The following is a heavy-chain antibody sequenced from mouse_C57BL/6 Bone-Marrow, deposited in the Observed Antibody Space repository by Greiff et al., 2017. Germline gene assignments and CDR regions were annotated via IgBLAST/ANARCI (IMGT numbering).Heavy chain of an antibody. CDR3: ARGGDDYDYFDY. CDR2: IYPGSGST. D-gene: IGHD2-4*01. Sequence: QVQLQQPGAELVKPGASVKMSCKASGYTFTSYWITWVKQRPGQGLEWIGDIYPGSGSTNYNEKFKSKATLTVDTSSSTAYMQRSSLTSEDSAVYYCARGGDDYDYFDYWGQGTTLTVSS. J-gene: IGHJ2*01. V-gene: IGHV1-55*01. CDR1: GYTFTSYW.